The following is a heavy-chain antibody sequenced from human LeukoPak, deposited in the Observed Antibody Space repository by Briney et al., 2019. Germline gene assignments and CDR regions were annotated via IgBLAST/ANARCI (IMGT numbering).Heavy chain of an antibody. D-gene: IGHD6-13*01. CDR3: ATASSTLTMYSSSWYPGNDAFDI. Sequence: SETLSLTCTVSGGSISSYYWSWIRQPPGKGLEWIGYIYYSGSTNYNPSLKSRVTISVDTSKNQFSLKLSSVTAADTAVYYCATASSTLTMYSSSWYPGNDAFDIWGQGTMVTVSS. J-gene: IGHJ3*02. CDR2: IYYSGST. V-gene: IGHV4-59*08. CDR1: GGSISSYY.